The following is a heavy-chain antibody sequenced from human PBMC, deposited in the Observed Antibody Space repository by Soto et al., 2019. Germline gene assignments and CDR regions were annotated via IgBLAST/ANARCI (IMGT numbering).Heavy chain of an antibody. D-gene: IGHD4-17*01. CDR2: INAGTGNT. CDR3: ARAPLAGGDYDFDY. Sequence: ASVKVSCKASGYTFTSYAMHWVRQAPGQRLERMGWINAGTGNTKYSQKFQGRVTITRDTSASTSYMELSSLRSEDTAVYYCARAPLAGGDYDFDYWGQGTLVTVSS. CDR1: GYTFTSYA. V-gene: IGHV1-3*01. J-gene: IGHJ4*02.